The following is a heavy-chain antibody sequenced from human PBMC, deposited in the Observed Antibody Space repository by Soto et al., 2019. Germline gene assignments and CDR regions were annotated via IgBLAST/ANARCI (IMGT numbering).Heavy chain of an antibody. CDR3: ARGRWTQTTADYYLDY. V-gene: IGHV1-3*01. CDR1: GYTFTNYA. J-gene: IGHJ4*02. Sequence: QVHLVQSATEVKMPGASVKLSCKASGYTFTNYAIHWVRQAPGQRLEWMVWINAGNGHTKYSQKFQGRVTVTRDPSATTAYMELSSLRSEDTAVYYCARGRWTQTTADYYLDYWGQGTLVNVSS. CDR2: INAGNGHT. D-gene: IGHD1-1*01.